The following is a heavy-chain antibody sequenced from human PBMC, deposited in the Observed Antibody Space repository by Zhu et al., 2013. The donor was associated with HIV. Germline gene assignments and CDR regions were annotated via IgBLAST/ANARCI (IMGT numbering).Heavy chain of an antibody. V-gene: IGHV3-30-3*01. Sequence: VQLVESGGGVVQPGRSLRLSCAASGFTFSSYAMHWVRQAPGKGLEWVAVISYDGSNKYYADSVKGRFTISRDNSKNTLYLQMNSLRAEDTAVYYCARDSHGRWADIVVVVAATLDYWGQGTLVTVSS. D-gene: IGHD2-15*01. CDR3: ARDSHGRWADIVVVVAATLDY. CDR1: GFTFSSYA. J-gene: IGHJ4*02. CDR2: ISYDGSNK.